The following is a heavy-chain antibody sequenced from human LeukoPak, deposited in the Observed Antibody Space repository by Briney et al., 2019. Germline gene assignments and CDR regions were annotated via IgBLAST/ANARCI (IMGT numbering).Heavy chain of an antibody. CDR3: ARGRGASDF. Sequence: GGSLRLSCAASGFTFSNYGMTWVRQTPGKGLEWVSTIVGSNGDTYYTDSVEGRFTISRDISKNTVYLQMNSLRAEDTAVYYCARGRGASDFWGQGTLVTVSS. D-gene: IGHD5-12*01. J-gene: IGHJ4*02. CDR2: IVGSNGDT. V-gene: IGHV3-23*01. CDR1: GFTFSNYG.